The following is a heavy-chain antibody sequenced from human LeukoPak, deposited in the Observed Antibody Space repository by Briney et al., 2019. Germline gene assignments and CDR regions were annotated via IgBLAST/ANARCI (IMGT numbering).Heavy chain of an antibody. CDR3: ARERVADSSGYYYGRNAFDI. J-gene: IGHJ3*02. D-gene: IGHD3-22*01. CDR2: MNPNSGNT. Sequence: ASVKVFCKASGYTFTSYDINWVRQATGQGLEWMGWMNPNSGNTGYAQKFQGRVTMTRNTSISTAYMELSSLRSEDTAVYYCARERVADSSGYYYGRNAFDIWGQGTMVTVSS. CDR1: GYTFTSYD. V-gene: IGHV1-8*01.